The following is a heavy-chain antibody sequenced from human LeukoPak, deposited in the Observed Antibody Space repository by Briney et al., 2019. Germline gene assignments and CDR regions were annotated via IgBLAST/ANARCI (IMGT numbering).Heavy chain of an antibody. J-gene: IGHJ4*02. CDR2: IYYIGST. D-gene: IGHD1-26*01. Sequence: SETLSLTCTVSGGSISSGHYYWSWIRQPPGQGLEWIGYIYYIGSTYYNPSLKSRVTVSLDTSKNQFSLRLSSATAADTAVYYCARGEGAPNFDYWGQGTLVTVSS. CDR3: ARGEGAPNFDY. CDR1: GGSISSGHYY. V-gene: IGHV4-30-4*01.